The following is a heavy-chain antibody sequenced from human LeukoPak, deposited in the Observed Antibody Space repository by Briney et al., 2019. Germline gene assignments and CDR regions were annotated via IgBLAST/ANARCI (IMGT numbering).Heavy chain of an antibody. V-gene: IGHV3-30*18. CDR3: AKDSSSWYWWFDP. CDR1: GFTFSSYG. CDR2: ISYDGSNK. J-gene: IGHJ5*02. D-gene: IGHD6-13*01. Sequence: ERSLRLSCAASGFTFSSYGMHWVRQAPGKGLEWVAVISYDGSNKYYADSVKGRFTISRDNSKNTLYLQMNSLRAEDTAVYYCAKDSSSWYWWFDPWGQGTLVTVSS.